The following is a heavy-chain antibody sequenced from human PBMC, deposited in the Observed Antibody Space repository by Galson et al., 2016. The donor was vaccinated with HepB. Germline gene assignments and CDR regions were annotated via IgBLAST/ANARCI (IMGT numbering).Heavy chain of an antibody. CDR2: IYWDDNK. J-gene: IGHJ6*02. Sequence: PALVKPTQTLTLTCTFSGFSLSTSGVSLGWVRQPPGKALEWLALIYWDDNKRYSPSLKSRLTITKDTSKNQVVLTMTNMDPVDTGTYYCAHRRRDYYGLDVWGQGTTVTVSS. V-gene: IGHV2-5*02. CDR3: AHRRRDYYGLDV. CDR1: GFSLSTSGVS.